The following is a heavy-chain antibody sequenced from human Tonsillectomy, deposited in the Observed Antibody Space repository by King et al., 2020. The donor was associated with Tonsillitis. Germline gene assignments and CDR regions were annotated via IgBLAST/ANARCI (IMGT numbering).Heavy chain of an antibody. J-gene: IGHJ4*02. CDR1: GFTFSTYA. D-gene: IGHD1/OR15-1a*01. CDR3: ARETLVPTTAPFDY. CDR2: ISHDGNDK. Sequence: VQLVESGGGLVQPGRSLRLSCAASGFTFSTYAIHWVRQAPGKGLEWVAVISHDGNDKYYADSVKGRFTISRDNSKNTVYLQMNSLRAEDTAVFYCARETLVPTTAPFDYWGQGTLVTVSS. V-gene: IGHV3-30*04.